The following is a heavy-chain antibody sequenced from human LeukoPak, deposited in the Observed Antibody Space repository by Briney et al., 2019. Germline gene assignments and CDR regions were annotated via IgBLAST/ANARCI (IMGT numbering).Heavy chain of an antibody. J-gene: IGHJ4*02. V-gene: IGHV3-30*18. D-gene: IGHD6-13*01. CDR2: ISYDGSNK. CDR3: AKDRRSSWTSDY. Sequence: GRSLRLSCAASGFTLSSYGMHWVRQAPGKGLEWVAVISYDGSNKYYADSVKGRFTISRDNSKNTLYLQMNSLRAEDTAVYYCAKDRRSSWTSDYWGQGTLVTVSS. CDR1: GFTLSSYG.